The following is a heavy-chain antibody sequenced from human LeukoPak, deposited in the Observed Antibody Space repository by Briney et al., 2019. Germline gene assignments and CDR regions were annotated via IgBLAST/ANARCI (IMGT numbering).Heavy chain of an antibody. CDR1: GGSFSGYY. D-gene: IGHD6-13*01. CDR3: AKLTGNKGITAARYS. J-gene: IGHJ5*01. CDR2: ISSSGSST. Sequence: ETLSLTCAVYGGSFSGYYWSWIRQPPGQGLEWVSGISSSGSSTYYADSVKGRFTISRDNSKNTLYLQMNSLRGEYTAVYYCAKLTGNKGITAARYSWGQGTLVTVSS. V-gene: IGHV3-23*01.